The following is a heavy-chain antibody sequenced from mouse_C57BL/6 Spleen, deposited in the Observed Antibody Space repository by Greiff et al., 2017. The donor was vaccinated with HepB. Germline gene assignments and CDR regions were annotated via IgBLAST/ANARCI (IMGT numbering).Heavy chain of an antibody. CDR2: IDPSDSET. CDR3: ARLDYFDY. CDR1: GYTFTSYW. V-gene: IGHV1-52*01. Sequence: VQLQQPGAELVRPGSSVKLSCKASGYTFTSYWMHWVKQRPIQGLEWIGNIDPSDSETHYNQKFKDKATLTVDKSASTAYMQLSSLTSEDSAVYYCARLDYFDYWGQGTTLTVSS. J-gene: IGHJ2*01.